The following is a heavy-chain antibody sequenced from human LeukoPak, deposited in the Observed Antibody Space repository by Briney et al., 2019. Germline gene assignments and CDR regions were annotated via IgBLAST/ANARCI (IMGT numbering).Heavy chain of an antibody. CDR1: GFTFSDYS. Sequence: GGSLRLSCIASGFTFSDYSFNWVRQAPGKGLEWVSGIRGSGTRTYYADSVKGRFTISRDNSKNTLYLQMNSLRDEDTAVYYCAKDSHWILFDDWGQGTLVTVSS. CDR2: IRGSGTRT. J-gene: IGHJ4*02. CDR3: AKDSHWILFDD. D-gene: IGHD2-2*03. V-gene: IGHV3-23*01.